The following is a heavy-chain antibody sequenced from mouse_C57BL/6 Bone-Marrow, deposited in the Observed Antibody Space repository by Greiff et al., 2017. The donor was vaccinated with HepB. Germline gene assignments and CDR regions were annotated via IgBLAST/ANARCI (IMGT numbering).Heavy chain of an antibody. CDR1: GFTFSTSG. CDR2: ISTGGTYT. CDR3: ARDRFDYYFDY. V-gene: IGHV5-6*02. Sequence: DVKLVESGGDLVKPGGSLKLSCAASGFTFSTSGMSWVRQTPDRRLEWVATISTGGTYTYYADSVKGRFTISRDTAKSTLFLQMSSLKSEDTAIYYCARDRFDYYFDYWGQGTTLTVSS. D-gene: IGHD2-14*01. J-gene: IGHJ2*01.